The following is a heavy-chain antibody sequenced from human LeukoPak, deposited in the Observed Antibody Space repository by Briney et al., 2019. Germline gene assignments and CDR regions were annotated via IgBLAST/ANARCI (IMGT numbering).Heavy chain of an antibody. V-gene: IGHV3-48*04. J-gene: IGHJ3*02. D-gene: IGHD3-22*01. CDR2: ISSTSAGI. CDR3: ARSGTTYYYDSSTRI. Sequence: GGSLRLSCAASGFTISDYSMNWVRQTPGKGLAWVSYISSTSAGIYYADSVEGRFTFSRDNAKNSLYLQMSSLRAEDTAVYYCARSGTTYYYDSSTRIWGQGTMVTVSS. CDR1: GFTISDYS.